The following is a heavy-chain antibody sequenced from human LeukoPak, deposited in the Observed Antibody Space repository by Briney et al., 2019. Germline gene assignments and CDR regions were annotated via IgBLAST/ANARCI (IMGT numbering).Heavy chain of an antibody. CDR2: MLSDGSAK. CDR1: EFIFSGFA. J-gene: IGHJ6*02. CDR3: ASLVDV. Sequence: GGSLRLSCTASEFIFSGFALHWVRQAPGKGLEWVAAMLSDGSAKNYADSVKGRSTISRDTSKNTLYLQMDRLRPDDTAVYYCASLVDVWGQGTTVTVSS. V-gene: IGHV3-30*04.